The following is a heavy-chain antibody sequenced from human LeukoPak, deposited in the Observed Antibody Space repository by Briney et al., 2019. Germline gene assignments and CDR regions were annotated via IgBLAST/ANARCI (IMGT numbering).Heavy chain of an antibody. Sequence: GGSLRLSCAASGFTVSSNYMSWVRQAPGKGLEWVSVIYSGGSTYYADSVKGRFTISRDNSKNTLYLQMNSLRAEDTAVYYCARDAHYGSGSQVYYYGMDVWGQGTTVTVSS. J-gene: IGHJ6*02. CDR3: ARDAHYGSGSQVYYYGMDV. V-gene: IGHV3-66*02. D-gene: IGHD3-10*01. CDR2: IYSGGST. CDR1: GFTVSSNY.